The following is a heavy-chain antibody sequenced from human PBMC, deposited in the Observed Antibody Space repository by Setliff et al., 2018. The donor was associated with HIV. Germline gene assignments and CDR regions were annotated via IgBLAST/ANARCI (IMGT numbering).Heavy chain of an antibody. CDR3: ARHSLGNIGDYIRIGAIDI. CDR1: GGSFSGYY. CDR2: INHSGST. Sequence: SETLSLTCAVYGGSFSGYYWSWIRQPPGKGLEWIGEINHSGSTNYNPSLKSRVTISVDTSKNQFSLKLSSVTAADTAVFYCARHSLGNIGDYIRIGAIDIWGQGTMVTVSS. D-gene: IGHD4-17*01. J-gene: IGHJ3*02. V-gene: IGHV4-34*01.